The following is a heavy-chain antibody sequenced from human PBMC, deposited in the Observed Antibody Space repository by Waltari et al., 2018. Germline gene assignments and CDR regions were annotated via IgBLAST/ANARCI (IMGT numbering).Heavy chain of an antibody. V-gene: IGHV4-39*07. CDR3: ARIVYYYYYYYMDV. CDR2: IYYSGST. J-gene: IGHJ6*03. D-gene: IGHD2-8*01. Sequence: QLQLQESGPGLVKPSETLSLTCAVSGGSISSSSYYWGWIRQPPGKGLEWIGSIYYSGSTYYNPSLKSRVTISVDTSKNQFSLKLSSVTAADTAVYYCARIVYYYYYYYMDVWGKGTTVTISS. CDR1: GGSISSSSYY.